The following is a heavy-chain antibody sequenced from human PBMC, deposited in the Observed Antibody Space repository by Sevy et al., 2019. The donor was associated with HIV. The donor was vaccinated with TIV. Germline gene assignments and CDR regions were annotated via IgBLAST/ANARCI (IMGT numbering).Heavy chain of an antibody. CDR3: ARPQQLDPYYYYGMDV. J-gene: IGHJ6*02. V-gene: IGHV1-2*02. D-gene: IGHD6-13*01. CDR1: GYTFTGYY. Sequence: ASVKVSCKASGYTFTGYYMHWVRQAPGQGLEWMGWINPNSGGTNYAQKIQGMVTMTRDTSISTAYMELSRLRSDDTAVYYCARPQQLDPYYYYGMDVWGQGTTVTVSS. CDR2: INPNSGGT.